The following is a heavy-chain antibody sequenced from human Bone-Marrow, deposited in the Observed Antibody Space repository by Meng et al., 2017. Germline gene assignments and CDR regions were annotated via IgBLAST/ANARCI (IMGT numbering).Heavy chain of an antibody. J-gene: IGHJ4*02. D-gene: IGHD3-22*01. CDR2: IWYDGSNK. CDR1: GFTFSSYG. V-gene: IGHV3-33*01. CDR3: ARDFYDSNGYYRVFDY. Sequence: GESLKISCAASGFTFSSYGMHWVRQAPGKGLEWVSVIWYDGSNKYYADSVKGRFTISRDNSKTTLYLQMNSLRAEDTTVYYCARDFYDSNGYYRVFDYWGQGTLVTVSS.